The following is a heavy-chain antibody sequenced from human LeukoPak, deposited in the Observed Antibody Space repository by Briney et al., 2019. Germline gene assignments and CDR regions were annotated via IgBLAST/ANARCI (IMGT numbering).Heavy chain of an antibody. CDR3: ARLQGGFDYYGSGRH. Sequence: PGGSLRLSCAASGFTFSSYWMSWVRQAPGKGLELVANIKQDGSEKYYVDSVKGRFTISRDNAKNSLYLQLNSLRAEDTAVYYCARLQGGFDYYGSGRHWGQGTLVTVSS. D-gene: IGHD3-10*01. CDR2: IKQDGSEK. J-gene: IGHJ4*02. V-gene: IGHV3-7*01. CDR1: GFTFSSYW.